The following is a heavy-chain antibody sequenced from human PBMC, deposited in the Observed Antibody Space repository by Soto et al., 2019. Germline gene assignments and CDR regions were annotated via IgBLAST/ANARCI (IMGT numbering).Heavy chain of an antibody. CDR2: INHSGGT. V-gene: IGHV4-34*01. J-gene: IGHJ4*02. CDR3: ARGSVDTVHSSGFYEY. Sequence: ETLSPTCAGYGVSFSGHYWSWIRQPPGKGLEWIGEINHSGGTSYNPSLKSRVTISVDTSKSQFSLKLTSVTAADRAVYYCARGSVDTVHSSGFYEYWGQGTQVTVYS. CDR1: GVSFSGHY. D-gene: IGHD3-22*01.